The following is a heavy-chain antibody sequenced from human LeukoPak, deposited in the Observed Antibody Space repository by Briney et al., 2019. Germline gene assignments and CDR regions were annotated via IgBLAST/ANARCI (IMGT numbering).Heavy chain of an antibody. CDR3: ARVLSDFGDAFDI. CDR2: LGTAGDT. V-gene: IGHV3-13*01. D-gene: IGHD3/OR15-3a*01. J-gene: IGHJ3*02. Sequence: GSLRLSCAASGFTFSSYDMHWVRQATGKGLEWVSALGTAGDTYYPGSVKGRFTISRENAKNSLYLQMNSLRAGATAVYYCARVLSDFGDAFDIWGQGTMVTVSS. CDR1: GFTFSSYD.